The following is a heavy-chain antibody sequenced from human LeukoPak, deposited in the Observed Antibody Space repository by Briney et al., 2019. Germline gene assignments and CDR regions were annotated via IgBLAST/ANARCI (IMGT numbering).Heavy chain of an antibody. CDR2: ISGNTSVI. CDR3: ARDCSGGTCYPIRRFDP. J-gene: IGHJ5*02. Sequence: GESLKISCKGSGYSFTSYWIGWVRQMPGKGLEWVSYISGNTSVIYYADSVKGRFAISRDNAKNSLYLQMNSLRAEDTAVYYCARDCSGGTCYPIRRFDPWGQGTLVTVSS. D-gene: IGHD2-15*01. V-gene: IGHV3-48*04. CDR1: GYSFTSYW.